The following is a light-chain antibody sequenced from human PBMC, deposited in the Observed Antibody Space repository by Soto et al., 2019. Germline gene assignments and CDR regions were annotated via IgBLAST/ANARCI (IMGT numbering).Light chain of an antibody. V-gene: IGLV2-14*01. CDR3: QSYDSGLRGTI. J-gene: IGLJ2*01. CDR2: EVS. Sequence: QSALTQPASVSGSPGQSITISCSGTSNDVGGYDYVSWYQQHPGKAPKLVIYEVSNRPSWVSNRFSGSKSGNTASLTISGLQPEDEADYYCQSYDSGLRGTIFGGGTKLTVL. CDR1: SNDVGGYDY.